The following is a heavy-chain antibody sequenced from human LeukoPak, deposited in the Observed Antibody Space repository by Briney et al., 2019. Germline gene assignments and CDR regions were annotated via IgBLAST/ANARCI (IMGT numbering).Heavy chain of an antibody. CDR2: IRSSGTT. CDR1: GFTFGTHT. Sequence: GGSLRLSCTTSGFTFGTHTMHWFHQAPGKGLQWIGFIRSSGTTQYAASVKGRFTISRDDSKSIAYLQMNSLRAEDTAVYYCARDPRAVTGTTGYWGQGTLVTVSS. J-gene: IGHJ4*02. CDR3: ARDPRAVTGTTGY. D-gene: IGHD1-20*01. V-gene: IGHV3-49*03.